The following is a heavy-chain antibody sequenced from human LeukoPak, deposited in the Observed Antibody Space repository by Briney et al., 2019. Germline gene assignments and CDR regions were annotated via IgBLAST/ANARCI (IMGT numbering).Heavy chain of an antibody. CDR2: VHLDVRT. CDR1: GGSVTSTNW. D-gene: IGHD3-3*01. Sequence: KTSETLSLTCGVSGGSVTSTNWWTWVRQPPGKGLEWIGEVHLDVRTNYNPSLKSRLTMSVDLSENHVSLKLTSVTAADTAVYYCAREGGFYRPLDYSGQGTLVTVSS. CDR3: AREGGFYRPLDY. J-gene: IGHJ4*02. V-gene: IGHV4-4*02.